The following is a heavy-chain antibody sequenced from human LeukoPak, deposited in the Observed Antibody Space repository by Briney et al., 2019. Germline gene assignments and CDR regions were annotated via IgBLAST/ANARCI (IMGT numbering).Heavy chain of an antibody. CDR2: ISYDGSNK. CDR3: ARAPHRDLAAAFDY. J-gene: IGHJ4*02. V-gene: IGHV3-30-3*01. Sequence: GGSLRLSCAASGFTFSSYAMHWVRQASGKGLEWVAVISYDGSNKYYADSVKGRFTISRDNSKNTLYLQMNSLRAEDTAVYYCARAPHRDLAAAFDYWGQGTLVTVSS. D-gene: IGHD6-13*01. CDR1: GFTFSSYA.